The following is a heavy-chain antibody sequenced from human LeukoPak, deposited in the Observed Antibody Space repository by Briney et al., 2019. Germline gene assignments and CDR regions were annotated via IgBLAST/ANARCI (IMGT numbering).Heavy chain of an antibody. CDR1: GYSFTSYW. V-gene: IGHV5-51*01. Sequence: GESLKISCKGSGYSFTSYWIGWVRQMPGKGLEWMGIIYPGDSDTRYSPSFQGQVTISADKSISTAYLQWSSLKASDTAMYYCARGPRLRYFDWLLNLDYWGQGTLVTVSS. CDR3: ARGPRLRYFDWLLNLDY. J-gene: IGHJ4*02. D-gene: IGHD3-9*01. CDR2: IYPGDSDT.